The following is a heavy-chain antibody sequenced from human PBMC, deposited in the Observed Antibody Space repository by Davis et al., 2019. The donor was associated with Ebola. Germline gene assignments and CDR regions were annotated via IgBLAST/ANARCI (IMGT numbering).Heavy chain of an antibody. CDR2: ISSSSSYI. Sequence: GGSLRLSCAASGFTFSSYSMNWVRQAPGKGLEWVSSISSSSSYIYYAGSVKGRFTISRDNAKNSLYLQMNSLRAEDKAVYYCARDVLLWSKSHFDYWGQGTLVTVSS. V-gene: IGHV3-21*01. CDR3: ARDVLLWSKSHFDY. J-gene: IGHJ4*02. D-gene: IGHD3-10*01. CDR1: GFTFSSYS.